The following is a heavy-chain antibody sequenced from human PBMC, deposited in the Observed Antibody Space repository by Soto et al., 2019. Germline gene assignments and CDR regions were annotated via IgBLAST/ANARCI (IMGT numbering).Heavy chain of an antibody. J-gene: IGHJ6*02. Sequence: ASVKVSCKASGYTFTSYGISWVRQAPGQGLEWMGWISAYNGKTNYAKKHQDRDNITTDTSTSTAYKKLRNLRSDDTAVYYYARDPDCSSTSCVFYYYYGMDVWGQGTTVTVSS. CDR2: ISAYNGKT. V-gene: IGHV1-18*01. CDR3: ARDPDCSSTSCVFYYYYGMDV. CDR1: GYTFTSYG. D-gene: IGHD2-2*01.